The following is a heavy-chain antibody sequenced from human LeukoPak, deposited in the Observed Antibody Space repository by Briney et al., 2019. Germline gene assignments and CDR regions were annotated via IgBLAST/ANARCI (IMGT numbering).Heavy chain of an antibody. CDR3: ATVGATDLRHYYYYMDV. D-gene: IGHD1-26*01. V-gene: IGHV1-24*01. CDR2: FDPEDGET. CDR1: GYTLTELS. J-gene: IGHJ6*03. Sequence: ASVKVSCKVSGYTLTELSMHWVRQAPGKGLEWMGGFDPEDGETIYAQKFQGRVTMTEDTSTDTAYMELSSLRSEDTAVYYCATVGATDLRHYYYYMDVWGKGTTVTVSS.